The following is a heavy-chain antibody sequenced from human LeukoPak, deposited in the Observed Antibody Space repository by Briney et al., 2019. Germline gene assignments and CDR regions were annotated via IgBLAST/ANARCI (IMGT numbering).Heavy chain of an antibody. V-gene: IGHV3-33*01. Sequence: GGSLRLSCAASGFTFNTYGMHWVRQAPGKGLEWVAVIWYDGSNKYYADSVKGRFTISRDNAKNSLYLQMHSLRAEDTAVYYCARDLDSAMAFKYFDYWGQGTLVTVSS. CDR1: GFTFNTYG. D-gene: IGHD5-18*01. CDR3: ARDLDSAMAFKYFDY. J-gene: IGHJ4*02. CDR2: IWYDGSNK.